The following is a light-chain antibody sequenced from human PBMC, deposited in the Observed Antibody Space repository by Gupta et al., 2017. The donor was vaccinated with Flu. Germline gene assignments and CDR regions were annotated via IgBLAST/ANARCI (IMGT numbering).Light chain of an antibody. CDR2: GAS. V-gene: IGKV3-20*01. Sequence: ATRFCRASQSLSTPSLAWYQQKPGQGPRLLIYGASRRATGIPDRFSGSGSGTDFTLSISRLEPEDFAVYYCQQYGASPPRYTFGQGTKLEIK. J-gene: IGKJ2*01. CDR1: QSLSTPS. CDR3: QQYGASPPRYT.